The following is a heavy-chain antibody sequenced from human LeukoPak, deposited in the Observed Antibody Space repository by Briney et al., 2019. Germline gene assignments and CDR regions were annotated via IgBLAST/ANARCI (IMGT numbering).Heavy chain of an antibody. CDR3: TRNLYCSNDSCTDSLY. Sequence: ASVKVSCKASGYTFTSYGISWVRQAPGQGLEWMGWISAYNGNTNYTPKLNGRVTMTSDTSTSTSYMELRRLRSDDTAVYYCTRNLYCSNDSCTDSLYCGEGTLFTVSS. J-gene: IGHJ4*02. D-gene: IGHD2-2*01. V-gene: IGHV1-18*01. CDR1: GYTFTSYG. CDR2: ISAYNGNT.